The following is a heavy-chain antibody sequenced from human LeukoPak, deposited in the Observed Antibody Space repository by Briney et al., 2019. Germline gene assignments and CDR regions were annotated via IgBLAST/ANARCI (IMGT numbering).Heavy chain of an antibody. V-gene: IGHV1-2*02. J-gene: IGHJ6*02. D-gene: IGHD1-26*01. CDR1: GYTFSAYY. Sequence: GASVKVSCKASGYTFSAYYMHWVRQAPGQGPGWMGWINPNSGGTNYAQKFQGRVTMTRDTSISTAYMELTRLRSDDTAVYYCAREGQLVGPTPKVHYYGMDFWGQGTTVTVSS. CDR3: AREGQLVGPTPKVHYYGMDF. CDR2: INPNSGGT.